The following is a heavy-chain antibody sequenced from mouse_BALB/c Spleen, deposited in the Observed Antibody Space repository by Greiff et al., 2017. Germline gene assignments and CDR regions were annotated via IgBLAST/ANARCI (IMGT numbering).Heavy chain of an antibody. D-gene: IGHD3-1*01. V-gene: IGHV3-2*02. CDR1: GYSITSDYA. J-gene: IGHJ4*01. CDR3: ARRGYAYAMDY. Sequence: EVHLVESGPGLVKPSQSLSLTCTVTGYSITSDYAWNWIRQFPGNKLEWLGYISYSGSTSYNPSLKSRISITRDTSKNQFFLQLNSVTTEDTATYYCARRGYAYAMDYWGQGTTVTVSS. CDR2: ISYSGST.